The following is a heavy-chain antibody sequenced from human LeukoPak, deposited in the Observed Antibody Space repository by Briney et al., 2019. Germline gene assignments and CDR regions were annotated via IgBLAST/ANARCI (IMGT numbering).Heavy chain of an antibody. J-gene: IGHJ6*03. CDR1: GYTFTGYG. V-gene: IGHV1-18*01. CDR2: MSTYNGDT. D-gene: IGHD3-10*01. CDR3: ARDLRFGEFPYYYYYYYMDV. Sequence: GASVKVSCKASGYTFTGYGVIWVRQAPGQGLEWMGWMSTYNGDTNYAQKFQGRVTMTRDMSTSTVYMELSSLRSEDTAVYYCARDLRFGEFPYYYYYYYMDVWGKGTTVTVSS.